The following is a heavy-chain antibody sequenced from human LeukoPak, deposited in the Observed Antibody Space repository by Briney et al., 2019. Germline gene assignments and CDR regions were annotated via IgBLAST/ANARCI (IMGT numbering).Heavy chain of an antibody. CDR1: GGTFSIYA. V-gene: IGHV1-69*05. CDR2: IIPIFGTA. Sequence: SVNVAFKACGGTFSIYASSWVRHAPGQGLEWRGGIIPIFGTANHAQQFQGRVTITTDESTSTAYMELSSLRSEDTAVYYCAISDGYSCYYMDVWGKGTTVTVS. CDR3: AISDGYSCYYMDV. J-gene: IGHJ6*03. D-gene: IGHD2-15*01.